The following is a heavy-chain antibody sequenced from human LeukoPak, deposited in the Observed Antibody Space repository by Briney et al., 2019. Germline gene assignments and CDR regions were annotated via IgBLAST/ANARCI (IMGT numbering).Heavy chain of an antibody. CDR2: IKSKTDGGTT. CDR1: GFTFSNAW. CDR3: TTLFDYDSSNY. D-gene: IGHD3-22*01. Sequence: GGSLRLSCAASGFTFSNAWMSWVRQAPGKGLEWVGRIKSKTDGGTTDYAPPVKGRFTISRDDSNNTLYLQMNSLKTEDTAVYYCTTLFDYDSSNYWGQGTLVTVSS. V-gene: IGHV3-15*01. J-gene: IGHJ4*02.